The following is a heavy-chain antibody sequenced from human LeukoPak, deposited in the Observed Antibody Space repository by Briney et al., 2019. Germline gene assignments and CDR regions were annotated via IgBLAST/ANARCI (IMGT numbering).Heavy chain of an antibody. CDR2: IYPGDSDT. V-gene: IGHV5-51*01. J-gene: IGHJ4*02. D-gene: IGHD5-18*01. CDR3: ARLALHDTAARFDY. Sequence: GESLKISCKGSGYSFTRYWIGSVRQMPGKGLEWMGIIYPGDSDTRYSPSLQGQVTISADKSISTAYLQWSSLKASDTAMYYCARLALHDTAARFDYRGQGTLVTVSS. CDR1: GYSFTRYW.